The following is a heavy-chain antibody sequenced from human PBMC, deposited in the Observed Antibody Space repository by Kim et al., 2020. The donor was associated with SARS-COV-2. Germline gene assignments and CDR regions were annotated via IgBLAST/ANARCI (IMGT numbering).Heavy chain of an antibody. CDR1: GGSISSSSDY. D-gene: IGHD2-2*01. CDR2: IYYSGST. V-gene: IGHV4-39*01. CDR3: ARHREPVVPAALDY. J-gene: IGHJ4*02. Sequence: SETLWLAGCGSGGSISSSSDYWGWIRQPPGKGLDWIGSIYYSGSTYYNPSLKSRVTISVDTSKNQFSLKLSSVTAADTAVYYCARHREPVVPAALDYWGQGTLVTVSS.